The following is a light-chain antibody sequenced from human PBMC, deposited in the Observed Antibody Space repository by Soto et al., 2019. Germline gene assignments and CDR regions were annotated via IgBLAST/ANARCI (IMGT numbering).Light chain of an antibody. CDR1: SSDVGGYNS. CDR2: DVS. V-gene: IGLV2-14*03. J-gene: IGLJ2*01. Sequence: QSALTQPASVSGSPGQSITISCTGTSSDVGGYNSVSWYQQHPDKAPQLMIFDVSYRPSGISDRFSGSKSGNTASLTISGLQAEDEAHYYCSSYTSANTLVFGGGTKLTVL. CDR3: SSYTSANTLV.